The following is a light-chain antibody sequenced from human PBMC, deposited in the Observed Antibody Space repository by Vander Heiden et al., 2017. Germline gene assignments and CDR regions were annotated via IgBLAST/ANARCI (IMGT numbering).Light chain of an antibody. CDR1: SSDVGAYNY. CDR2: EVN. Sequence: QSALPHPPSASGSPGPSITISCTGTSSDVGAYNYVSWYQQHPGKASKLVIYEVNKRPSGVPHRFSGSKSGNAASLTVSGLQAEDEADFYCSSYAGRYSWVFGGGTKLTVL. V-gene: IGLV2-8*01. J-gene: IGLJ3*02. CDR3: SSYAGRYSWV.